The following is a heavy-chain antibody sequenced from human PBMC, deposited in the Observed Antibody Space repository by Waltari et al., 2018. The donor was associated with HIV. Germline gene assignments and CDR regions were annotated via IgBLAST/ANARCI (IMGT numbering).Heavy chain of an antibody. V-gene: IGHV4-61*02. J-gene: IGHJ6*02. Sequence: QVQLQESGPGLVKPSQTLSLPCTVSGGSISNGSYYWNWIRQPAGKGLEWIGRIYSSGNTNYNPSRKSRVTIAVDTSKNQFSLKLSSVTAADTAVYYCARGRFEGYILYYYYGMDVWGQGTTVSVSS. D-gene: IGHD5-12*01. CDR1: GGSISNGSYY. CDR2: IYSSGNT. CDR3: ARGRFEGYILYYYYGMDV.